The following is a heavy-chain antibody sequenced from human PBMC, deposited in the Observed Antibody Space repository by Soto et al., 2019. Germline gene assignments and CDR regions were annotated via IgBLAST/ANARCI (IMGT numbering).Heavy chain of an antibody. CDR1: GGYFSAYH. D-gene: IGHD1-26*01. V-gene: IGHV4-34*01. Sequence: PSETLSLTCTVYGGYFSAYHWSWIRQPPGKGLEWIGEINHSGSTNYNPSLKSRVTISVDTSKNQFSLKLSSVTAADTAVYYCARGRGLVGATTFDYWGQGILVTVSS. CDR3: ARGRGLVGATTFDY. J-gene: IGHJ4*02. CDR2: INHSGST.